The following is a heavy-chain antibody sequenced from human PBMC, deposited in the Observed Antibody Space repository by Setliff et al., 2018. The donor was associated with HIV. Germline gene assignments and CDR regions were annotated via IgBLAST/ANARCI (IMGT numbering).Heavy chain of an antibody. Sequence: PVGSLRLSCAASGFTFSSYWMHWVRQVPGKGLVWVSRINSDGSSTTYADFVKGRFTISRDSAKNMLYLQMNSLRAEDTAVYSCARARGGNSEWSYWGQGTLVTVS. CDR1: GFTFSSYW. CDR3: ARARGGNSEWSY. D-gene: IGHD2-15*01. J-gene: IGHJ4*02. V-gene: IGHV3-74*03. CDR2: INSDGSST.